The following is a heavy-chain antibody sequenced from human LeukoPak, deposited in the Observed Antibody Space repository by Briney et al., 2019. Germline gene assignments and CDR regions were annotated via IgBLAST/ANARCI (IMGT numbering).Heavy chain of an antibody. V-gene: IGHV1-46*01. CDR1: GYTFTSYY. CDR2: INPSGGST. Sequence: ASVKVSFKASGYTFTSYYMHWVRQAPGQGLEWMGIINPSGGSTSYAQKFQGRVTMTRDMSTSTVYMELSSLRSEDTAVYYCARAPRYCSSTSCPFDPWGQGTLVTVSS. J-gene: IGHJ5*02. CDR3: ARAPRYCSSTSCPFDP. D-gene: IGHD2-2*01.